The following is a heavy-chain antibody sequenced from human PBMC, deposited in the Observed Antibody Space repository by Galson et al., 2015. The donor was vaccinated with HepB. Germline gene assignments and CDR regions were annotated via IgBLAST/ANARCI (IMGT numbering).Heavy chain of an antibody. V-gene: IGHV5-51*01. Sequence: QSGAEVKKPGESLKISCKGSGYSFTSYWIGWVRQMPGKGLEWMGIIYPGDSDTRYSPSFQGQVTISADKSISTAYLQWSSLKASDTAMYYCARLANYDILTGYYSHNWFDPWGQGTLVTVSS. CDR2: IYPGDSDT. CDR3: ARLANYDILTGYYSHNWFDP. J-gene: IGHJ5*02. CDR1: GYSFTSYW. D-gene: IGHD3-9*01.